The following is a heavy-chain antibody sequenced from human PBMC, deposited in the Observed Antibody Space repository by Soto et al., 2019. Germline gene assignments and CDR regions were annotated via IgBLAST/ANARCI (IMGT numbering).Heavy chain of an antibody. CDR1: GYTFTSYY. D-gene: IGHD1-26*01. V-gene: IGHV1-46*01. CDR3: ARDPLIVGATHDYYYGMDV. CDR2: INPSGGST. Sequence: ASVKVSCKASGYTFTSYYMHCVRQVPGQGLEWMGIINPSGGSTSYAQKFQGRVNMTRDTSTSTVYMELSSLRSEDTAVYYCARDPLIVGATHDYYYGMDVWGQGTTVTVSS. J-gene: IGHJ6*02.